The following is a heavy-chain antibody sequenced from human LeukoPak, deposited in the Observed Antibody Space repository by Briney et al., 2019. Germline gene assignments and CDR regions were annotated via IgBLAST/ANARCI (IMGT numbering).Heavy chain of an antibody. J-gene: IGHJ4*02. CDR2: ISGSGGGT. CDR3: AKGTAAVDY. D-gene: IGHD2-2*01. CDR1: GFTFSNFA. V-gene: IGHV3-23*01. Sequence: TGGSLRLSCAASGFTFSNFAMSWVRQAPGKGLEWVSSISGSGGGTYYADSVKGRFIISRDNSKNTLYLQMNGLRADDTAVYYCAKGTAAVDYWGQGALVTVSS.